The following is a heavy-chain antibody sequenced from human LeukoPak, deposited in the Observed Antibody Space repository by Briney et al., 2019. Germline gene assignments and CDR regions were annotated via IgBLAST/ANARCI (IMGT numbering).Heavy chain of an antibody. CDR2: INHSGST. J-gene: IGHJ3*02. D-gene: IGHD5-24*01. CDR1: GGSFSGYY. CDR3: ARGSKGGYNFHRVPNDAFDI. V-gene: IGHV4-34*01. Sequence: SETLSLTCAVYGGSFSGYYWSWIRQPPGKGLEWIGEINHSGSTNYNPSLKSRVTISVDTSKNQFPLKLSSVTAADTAVYYCARGSKGGYNFHRVPNDAFDIWGQGTMVTVSS.